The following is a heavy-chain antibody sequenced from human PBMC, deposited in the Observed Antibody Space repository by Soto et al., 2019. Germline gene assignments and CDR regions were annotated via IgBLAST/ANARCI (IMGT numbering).Heavy chain of an antibody. J-gene: IGHJ6*02. V-gene: IGHV1-69*13. CDR2: IIPIFGTA. CDR1: GGTFSSYA. D-gene: IGHD2-2*02. CDR3: ASSDIVEVPAAIRGNYGMDV. Sequence: ASVKVSCKASGGTFSSYAISWVRQAPGQGLEWMGGIIPIFGTANYAQKFQGRVTITADESTSTAYMELSSLRSEDTAVYYCASSDIVEVPAAIRGNYGMDVWGQGTTVTVSS.